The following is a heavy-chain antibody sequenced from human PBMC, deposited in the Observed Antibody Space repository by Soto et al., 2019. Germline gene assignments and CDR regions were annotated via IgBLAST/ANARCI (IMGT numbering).Heavy chain of an antibody. CDR2: TYYRSKWYN. V-gene: IGHV6-1*01. Sequence: PSQTLSLTCAISGDSVSSNSAAWNWIRQSPSRGLEWLGRTYYRSKWYNDYAVSVKSRITINPDTSKNQFSLQLNSVTPEDTAVYYCARDPLGYCSGGSCYLYENWFDPWGQGTLVTVSS. CDR1: GDSVSSNSAA. D-gene: IGHD2-15*01. J-gene: IGHJ5*02. CDR3: ARDPLGYCSGGSCYLYENWFDP.